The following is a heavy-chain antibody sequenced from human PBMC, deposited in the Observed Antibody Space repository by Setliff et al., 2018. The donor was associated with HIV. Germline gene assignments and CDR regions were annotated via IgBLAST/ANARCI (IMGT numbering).Heavy chain of an antibody. CDR3: AKEGRVATAFDL. CDR1: GFSFDDYA. Sequence: GGSLRLSCAASGFSFDDYAMHWVRQAPGQGLAWVSGISWNIFNIAYADSVKGRFTISRDNAKNSLYLQMNSLRDEDTALYYCAKEGRVATAFDLWGQGTLVTVSS. V-gene: IGHV3-9*01. CDR2: ISWNIFNI. J-gene: IGHJ5*02.